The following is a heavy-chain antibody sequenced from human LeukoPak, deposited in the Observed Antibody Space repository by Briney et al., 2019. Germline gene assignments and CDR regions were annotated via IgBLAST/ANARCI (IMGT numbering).Heavy chain of an antibody. Sequence: GESLKIPCQGFGYSFTSYWIGWVRQMPGKGMEWMGVIYPGDSRIRYNPSSQGQVTISVDKSISTAYLQWVSLRASDSAMYYCACRDLTSTWSFPWGQGTLVTVSS. CDR3: ACRDLTSTWSFP. J-gene: IGHJ5*02. V-gene: IGHV5-51*01. CDR1: GYSFTSYW. D-gene: IGHD6-13*01. CDR2: IYPGDSRI.